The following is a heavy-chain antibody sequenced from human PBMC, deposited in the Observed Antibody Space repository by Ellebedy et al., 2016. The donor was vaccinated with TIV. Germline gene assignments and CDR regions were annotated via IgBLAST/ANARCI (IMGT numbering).Heavy chain of an antibody. CDR3: ARDLVAFTIRGYFQN. J-gene: IGHJ1*01. D-gene: IGHD2-8*02. V-gene: IGHV3-48*01. CDR1: GFTFSSYS. Sequence: PGGSLRLSCAATGFTFSSYSMNWVRQAPGKGLEWVSYTSTSSSIIYYADSVKGRFTISRDNSKNTLYLQMNSLRAEDTAVYYCARDLVAFTIRGYFQNWGQGTLVTVSS. CDR2: TSTSSSII.